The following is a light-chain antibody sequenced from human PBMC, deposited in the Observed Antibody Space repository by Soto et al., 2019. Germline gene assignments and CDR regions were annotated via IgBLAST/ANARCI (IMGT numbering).Light chain of an antibody. Sequence: EIVLTQSAATLSMSPGERATLSCPASQSVSTFLAWYQQKPGQPPRLLIYDASNRTTGIPARFSGSGSGTDFTLTISSLEPEDFAVYYCQQRGDWPPITFGQGTRLEIK. CDR2: DAS. CDR1: QSVSTF. CDR3: QQRGDWPPIT. V-gene: IGKV3-11*01. J-gene: IGKJ5*01.